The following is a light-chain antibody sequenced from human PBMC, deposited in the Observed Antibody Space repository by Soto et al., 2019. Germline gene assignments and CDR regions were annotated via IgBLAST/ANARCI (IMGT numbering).Light chain of an antibody. CDR3: QQSDSAST. J-gene: IGKJ2*01. V-gene: IGKV1-39*01. CDR2: AAA. CDR1: QSISSY. Sequence: DIQMNQSPSSLSASVGDRVTITCRASQSISSYLNWYQQKPGKAPKLLIYAAASLQSVVPSRFSGSAAGTDFTLAIGSVQADDLATYYCQQSDSASTFGQATNLEIK.